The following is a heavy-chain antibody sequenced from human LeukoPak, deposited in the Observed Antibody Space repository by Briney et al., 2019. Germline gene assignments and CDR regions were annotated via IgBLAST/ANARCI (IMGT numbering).Heavy chain of an antibody. CDR3: ARGRRSSSWYGATFDI. CDR2: IYYSGST. D-gene: IGHD6-13*01. CDR1: GGSISSTSYY. Sequence: PSETLSLTCTVSGGSISSTSYYWSWIRQPPGKGLEWTGYIYYSGSTNYNPSLKSRVTISVDTSKNQFSLKLSSVTAADTAVYYCARGRRSSSWYGATFDIWGQGTMVTVSS. J-gene: IGHJ3*02. V-gene: IGHV4-61*01.